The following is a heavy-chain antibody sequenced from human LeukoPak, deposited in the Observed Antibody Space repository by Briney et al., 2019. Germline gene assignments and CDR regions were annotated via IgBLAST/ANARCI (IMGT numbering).Heavy chain of an antibody. D-gene: IGHD5-18*01. CDR1: GFTFSSYA. CDR2: ISGSGGSA. J-gene: IGHJ1*01. Sequence: GGSLRLSCAASGFTFSSYAMSWVRQAPGKGLEWVSAISGSGGSAYYADSVKGRFTISRDNSKNTLYLQMNSLRAEDTAVYYCAKTPLRSGYSYGSAEYFQHWGQGTLVTVSS. CDR3: AKTPLRSGYSYGSAEYFQH. V-gene: IGHV3-23*01.